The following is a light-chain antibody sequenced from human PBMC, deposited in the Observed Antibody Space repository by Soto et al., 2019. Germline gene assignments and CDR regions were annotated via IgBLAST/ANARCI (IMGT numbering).Light chain of an antibody. J-gene: IGLJ1*01. V-gene: IGLV2-23*01. CDR2: EGS. Sequence: SALTQPASVSGSPGQSITISCTGTSSDVGGYSFVSWYQHHPGKAPKLMIHEGSKRPSGVSNRFSGSKSGNTASLTISGLQAEDEADYYCCSYAGSSSYVFGSGTKLTVL. CDR1: SSDVGGYSF. CDR3: CSYAGSSSYV.